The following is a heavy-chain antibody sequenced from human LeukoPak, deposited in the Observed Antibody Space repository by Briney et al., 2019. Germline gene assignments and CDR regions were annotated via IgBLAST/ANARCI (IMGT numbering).Heavy chain of an antibody. CDR2: IKEDGSKK. J-gene: IGHJ6*02. V-gene: IGHV3-7*03. CDR1: GFTFSGCW. CDR3: AKGSRVVHYYGMDV. D-gene: IGHD6-13*01. Sequence: GGSLRLSCAASGFTFSGCWMTWVRQAPGKGLEWVANIKEDGSKKNYVDSVKGRFTIFRDNAKNSLYLQMNSLRAEDTAVYYCAKGSRVVHYYGMDVWGQGTTVTVSS.